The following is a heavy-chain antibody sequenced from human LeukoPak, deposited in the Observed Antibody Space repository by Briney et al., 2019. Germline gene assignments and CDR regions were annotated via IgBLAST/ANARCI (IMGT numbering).Heavy chain of an antibody. CDR1: GGSISSYY. J-gene: IGHJ4*02. V-gene: IGHV4-59*08. Sequence: SETLSLTCTVSGGSISSYYRSWIRQPPGKGLEWIGYIYYSGSTNYNPSLKSRVTISVDTSKNQFSLKLSSVTAADTAVYYCACVPAAIPYYFDYWGQGTLVTVSS. CDR3: ACVPAAIPYYFDY. D-gene: IGHD2-2*01. CDR2: IYYSGST.